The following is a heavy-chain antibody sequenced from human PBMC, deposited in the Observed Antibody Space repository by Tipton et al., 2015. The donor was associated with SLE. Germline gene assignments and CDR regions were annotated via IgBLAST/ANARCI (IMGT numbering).Heavy chain of an antibody. V-gene: IGHV1-18*01. CDR3: AREGGYYDSNGYYAH. CDR1: GYTFASFD. D-gene: IGHD3-22*01. Sequence: QLVQSGAEVKKPGASVKVSCKASGYTFASFDVSWVRQAPGQGLEWMGWISAYNGNTNYAQKLQGRVTMTTDTSTSTAYMELRSLTSDDTAVYYCAREGGYYDSNGYYAHWGQGTLVTVSS. CDR2: ISAYNGNT. J-gene: IGHJ4*02.